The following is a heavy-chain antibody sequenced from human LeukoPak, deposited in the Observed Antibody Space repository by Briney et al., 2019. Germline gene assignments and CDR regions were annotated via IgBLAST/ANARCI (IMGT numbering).Heavy chain of an antibody. CDR2: ISSSSSYT. V-gene: IGHV3-21*05. J-gene: IGHJ6*02. CDR3: ARAPHYSNYGPYYYGMDV. CDR1: GFTFATHG. D-gene: IGHD4-11*01. Sequence: GGSLRLSCAASGFTFATHGMSWVRQAPGKGLEWVSYISSSSSYTNYADSVKGRFTISRDNAKNSLYLQMNSLRAEDTAVYYCARAPHYSNYGPYYYGMDVWGQGTTVTVSS.